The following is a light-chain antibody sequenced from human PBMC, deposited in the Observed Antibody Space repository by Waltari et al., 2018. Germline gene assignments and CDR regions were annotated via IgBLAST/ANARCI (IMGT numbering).Light chain of an antibody. CDR3: QQYYSVPQT. J-gene: IGKJ1*01. CDR1: QSILYSSNNKDF. V-gene: IGKV4-1*01. CDR2: WAS. Sequence: DIVMTQSPDSLAVSLGERAPINCKSSQSILYSSNNKDFLAWYQQKPGQPPKLLIYWASTRESGVPDRFSGSASGTDFTLTISSLQAEDVAVYYCQQYYSVPQTFGQGTKVEIK.